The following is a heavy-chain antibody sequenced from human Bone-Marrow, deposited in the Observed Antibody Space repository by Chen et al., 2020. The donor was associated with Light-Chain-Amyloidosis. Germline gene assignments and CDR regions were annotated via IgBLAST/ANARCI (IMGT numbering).Heavy chain of an antibody. D-gene: IGHD6-19*01. CDR3: AVVRPPAQWLDTGGYYMDV. CDR2: INTNTGNP. V-gene: IGHV7-4-1*02. Sequence: QVQLVQSGSELKKPGASVKVSCKASGYTFTSYAMNWMRQAPGQGLEWMGWINTNTGNPTYAQGFTGRFVFSLDTSVSTAYLQISSLKAEDTAVYYCAVVRPPAQWLDTGGYYMDVWGKGTTVTVSS. J-gene: IGHJ6*03. CDR1: GYTFTSYA.